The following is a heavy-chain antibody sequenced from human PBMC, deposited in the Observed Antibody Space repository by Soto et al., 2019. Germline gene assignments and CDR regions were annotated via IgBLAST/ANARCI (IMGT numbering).Heavy chain of an antibody. V-gene: IGHV4-34*01. CDR3: ARGGYSYYSYCYGMDV. D-gene: IGHD5-18*01. CDR2: INHSGST. CDR1: GGSFSGYY. J-gene: IGHJ6*02. Sequence: QVQLQQWGAGLLKPSETLSLTCAVYGGSFSGYYWSWIRQPPGKGLEWIGEINHSGSTNYNPSLKSRVTISVDTSKNQFSLKLSSVTAADTAVYYCARGGYSYYSYCYGMDVWGQGTTVTVSS.